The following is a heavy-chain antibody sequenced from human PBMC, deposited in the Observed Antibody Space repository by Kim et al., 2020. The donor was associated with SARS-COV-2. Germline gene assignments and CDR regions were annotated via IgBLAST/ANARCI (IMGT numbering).Heavy chain of an antibody. CDR3: AKYSSGYYSGDDAFDI. CDR2: ISGSGGST. D-gene: IGHD3-22*01. V-gene: IGHV3-23*01. J-gene: IGHJ3*02. Sequence: GGSLRLSCAASGFPFSSYAMSWVRQAPGKGLEWVSAISGSGGSTYYADSVKGRFTISRDNSKNTLYLQMNSLRAEDTAVYYCAKYSSGYYSGDDAFDIWGQGTMVTVSS. CDR1: GFPFSSYA.